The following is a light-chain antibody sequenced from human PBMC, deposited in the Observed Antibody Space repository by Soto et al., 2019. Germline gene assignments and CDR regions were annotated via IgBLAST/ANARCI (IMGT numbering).Light chain of an antibody. Sequence: TQAPGTLTLSTGEGATLSCRASQTISSSYLAWYQQKPGQPPRLLIYATSSRATGIPDRFSGSGSGTDFTLTISRLEPEDFAVYYCQQRSSWPITFGQRRRLEVK. CDR2: ATS. CDR3: QQRSSWPIT. J-gene: IGKJ5*01. V-gene: IGKV3D-20*02. CDR1: QTISSSY.